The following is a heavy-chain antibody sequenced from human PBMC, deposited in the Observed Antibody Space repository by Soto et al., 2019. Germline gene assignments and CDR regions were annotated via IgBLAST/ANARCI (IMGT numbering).Heavy chain of an antibody. V-gene: IGHV3-23*01. CDR3: AKELGGYSYGYELDH. CDR1: GFTFTNYA. CDR2: ISASGGLK. J-gene: IGHJ4*02. D-gene: IGHD5-18*01. Sequence: VQLSESGGDLRQPGGSLRLSCAASGFTFTNYAMTWVRQTPGKGLEWVSGISASGGLKYYADSVQGRFTVSRDNSKNSLYLQMDSLRTEDTAFYYCAKELGGYSYGYELDHWGQGTLVAVSS.